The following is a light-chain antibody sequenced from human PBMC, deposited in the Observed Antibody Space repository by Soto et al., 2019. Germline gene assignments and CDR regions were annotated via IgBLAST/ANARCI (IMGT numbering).Light chain of an antibody. Sequence: EIVLTQSPGTLSLSPGERATLSCRASQSVSSSYLAWYQQKPGQAPRLLICGASSRATGIPDRFSGSGSGTDFTLTISGLEPEDFAVYYCQQYGSSPTWTFGQGTKVDIK. CDR3: QQYGSSPTWT. V-gene: IGKV3-20*01. CDR1: QSVSSSY. J-gene: IGKJ1*01. CDR2: GAS.